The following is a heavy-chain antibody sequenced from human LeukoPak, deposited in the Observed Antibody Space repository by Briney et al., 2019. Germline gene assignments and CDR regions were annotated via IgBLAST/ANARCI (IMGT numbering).Heavy chain of an antibody. V-gene: IGHV3-74*01. Sequence: PGGSLRLSCAASGLSFTSYWMHWVRQAPGKGLVWISRINADGSSTNYADSVKGRFTTSRDNAKNTLYLQMNSLRAEDTAVYYCARGGSNYGDFYYWGQGTLVTVSS. CDR3: ARGGSNYGDFYY. J-gene: IGHJ4*02. CDR1: GLSFTSYW. CDR2: INADGSST. D-gene: IGHD4/OR15-4a*01.